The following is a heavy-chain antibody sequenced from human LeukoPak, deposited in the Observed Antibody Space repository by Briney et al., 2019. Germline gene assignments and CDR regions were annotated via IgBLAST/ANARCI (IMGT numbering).Heavy chain of an antibody. CDR1: GYTFTSYY. CDR3: ARTWYIRANVLRYFDWFPGNGPSRDAFDI. V-gene: IGHV1-46*01. Sequence: ASVKVSCKASGYTFTSYYMHWVRQAPGQGLEWMGRINPSGGSTSYAQRFQGRVTMTRDMSTSTVYMELRSLRSDDTAVYYCARTWYIRANVLRYFDWFPGNGPSRDAFDIWGQGTMVTVSS. CDR2: INPSGGST. D-gene: IGHD3-9*01. J-gene: IGHJ3*02.